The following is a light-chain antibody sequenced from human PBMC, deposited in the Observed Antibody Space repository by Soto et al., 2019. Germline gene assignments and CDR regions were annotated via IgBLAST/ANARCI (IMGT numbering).Light chain of an antibody. Sequence: QSVLTQPPSVSAAPGQKVTISCSGSNSNIGNHYVSWYQQLPGTALKLVIYENNKRPSRVPDRFSASKSGASATLGITGLQTGDEADYYCGTWDSSLTAWVFGGGTKLTVL. V-gene: IGLV1-51*02. CDR3: GTWDSSLTAWV. J-gene: IGLJ3*02. CDR2: ENN. CDR1: NSNIGNHY.